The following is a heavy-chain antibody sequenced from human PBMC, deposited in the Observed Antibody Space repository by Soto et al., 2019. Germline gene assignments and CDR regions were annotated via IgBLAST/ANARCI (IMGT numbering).Heavy chain of an antibody. CDR1: GFTFSSYW. V-gene: IGHV3-7*03. J-gene: IGHJ4*02. D-gene: IGHD3-22*01. Sequence: GESLKISCAASGFTFSSYWMSWVRQAPGKGLEWVANIKQDGSEKYYVDSVKGRFTISRDNAKNSLYLQMNSLRAEDTAVYYCARVRPPADYYDSSGYLDYWGQGTLVTVSS. CDR3: ARVRPPADYYDSSGYLDY. CDR2: IKQDGSEK.